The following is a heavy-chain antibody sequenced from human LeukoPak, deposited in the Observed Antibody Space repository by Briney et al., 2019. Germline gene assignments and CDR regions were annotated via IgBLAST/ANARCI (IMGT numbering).Heavy chain of an antibody. V-gene: IGHV3-48*03. CDR3: ARGALDAYDS. CDR1: GFSFRDYE. CDR2: ISTTSNTI. Sequence: GGSLRLSCAASGFSFRDYEMNWVRQAPGKGPEWVSYISTTSNTIHYADSVKGRFTISRDNTKNSLHLQMTRLRADDTAVYYCARGALDAYDSWGQGTPVTVSS. D-gene: IGHD5-24*01. J-gene: IGHJ5*01.